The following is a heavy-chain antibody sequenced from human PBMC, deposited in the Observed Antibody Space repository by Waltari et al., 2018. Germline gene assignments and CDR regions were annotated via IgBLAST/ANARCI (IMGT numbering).Heavy chain of an antibody. V-gene: IGHV4-39*07. CDR2: IYYSGST. J-gene: IGHJ4*02. Sequence: QLQLQESGPGLVKPSETLSLTCTVSGGSISSSSYYWGWIRQPPGKGLEWIGSIYYSGSTYYNPSLKSRVTISVDTSKNQCSLKLSSVTAADTAVYYCDHSDRRNFDYWGQGTLVTVSS. CDR1: GGSISSSSYY. CDR3: DHSDRRNFDY.